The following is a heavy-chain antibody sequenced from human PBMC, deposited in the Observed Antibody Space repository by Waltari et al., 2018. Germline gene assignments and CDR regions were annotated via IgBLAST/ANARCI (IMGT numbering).Heavy chain of an antibody. J-gene: IGHJ4*02. CDR1: GGSFSGYY. CDR3: ARGPLYDYVWGSYRSRRENYFDY. Sequence: QVQLQQWGAGLLQPSETLSLTCAVYGGSFSGYYWSWIRQPPGKGLEWFGEINHSGSTNYNPSLKSRVTISVDTSKNQFSLKLSSVTAADTAVYYCARGPLYDYVWGSYRSRRENYFDYWGQGTLVTVSS. CDR2: INHSGST. V-gene: IGHV4-34*01. D-gene: IGHD3-16*02.